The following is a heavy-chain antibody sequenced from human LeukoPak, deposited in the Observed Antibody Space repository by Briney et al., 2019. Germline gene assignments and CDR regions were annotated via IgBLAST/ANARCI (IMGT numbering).Heavy chain of an antibody. D-gene: IGHD3-10*01. V-gene: IGHV4-59*01. J-gene: IGHJ4*02. Sequence: PSETLSLTCTVSGGSISSYYWGWIRQPPGKGLEWIGYIYYSGSTNYNPSLKSRVTISVDTSKNQFSLKLSSVTAADTAVYYCARASITMVRGADYWGQGTLVTVSS. CDR3: ARASITMVRGADY. CDR2: IYYSGST. CDR1: GGSISSYY.